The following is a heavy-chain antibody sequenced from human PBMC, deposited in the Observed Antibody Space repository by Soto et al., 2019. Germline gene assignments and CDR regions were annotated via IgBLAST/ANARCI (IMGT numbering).Heavy chain of an antibody. V-gene: IGHV1-18*04. CDR3: SKAGSGDACDI. Sequence: QVQLVQSGAEVKKPGASVKVSCKASGYTFTSYGISWVRQAPGQGREWMGWISACNGNTNYAQKFQGRVTMATDTAASTAYIELRNLRTDASAVYYGSKAGSGDACDIWGQGTLVTVSS. CDR2: ISACNGNT. CDR1: GYTFTSYG. D-gene: IGHD3-3*01. J-gene: IGHJ3*02.